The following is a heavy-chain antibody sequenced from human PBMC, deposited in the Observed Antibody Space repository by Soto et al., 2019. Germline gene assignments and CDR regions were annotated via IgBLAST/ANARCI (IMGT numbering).Heavy chain of an antibody. V-gene: IGHV1-69*13. J-gene: IGHJ5*02. D-gene: IGHD2-15*01. CDR2: IIPIFGTA. Sequence: SVKVSCKASGGTFSSYAISWVRQAPGQGLEWMGGIIPIFGTANYAQKFQGRVTITADESTSTAYMELSGLRSEDTAVYYCARIIPVVASPQGWFDPWGQGTLVTVSS. CDR3: ARIIPVVASPQGWFDP. CDR1: GGTFSSYA.